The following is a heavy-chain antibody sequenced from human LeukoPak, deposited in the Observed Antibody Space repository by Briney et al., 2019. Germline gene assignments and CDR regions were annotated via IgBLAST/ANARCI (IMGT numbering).Heavy chain of an antibody. CDR1: GFTFSSYS. D-gene: IGHD2-2*01. CDR3: ARVKTCGSPSGYPHFDY. J-gene: IGHJ4*02. Sequence: PGGSLRLSCAASGFTFSSYSMNWVRQAPGKGLEWVSSISSSSSYIYYADSVKGRFTISRDNAKNSLYLQMNSLRAEDTAVYYCARVKTCGSPSGYPHFDYWAREPWSPSPQ. V-gene: IGHV3-21*01. CDR2: ISSSSSYI.